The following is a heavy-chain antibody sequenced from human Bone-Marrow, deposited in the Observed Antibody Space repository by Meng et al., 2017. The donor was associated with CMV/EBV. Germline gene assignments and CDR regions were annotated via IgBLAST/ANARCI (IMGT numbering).Heavy chain of an antibody. Sequence: ASVKVSCKASGYTFTSYDINWVRQATGQGLEWMGWMNPSSGNTGYAQKFQGRVTMTRNTSISTAYMELSSLRSEDTAVYYCARGRTSPLLWFGETRFDYWGQGTLVTVSS. D-gene: IGHD3-10*01. CDR3: ARGRTSPLLWFGETRFDY. CDR1: GYTFTSYD. CDR2: MNPSSGNT. V-gene: IGHV1-8*01. J-gene: IGHJ4*02.